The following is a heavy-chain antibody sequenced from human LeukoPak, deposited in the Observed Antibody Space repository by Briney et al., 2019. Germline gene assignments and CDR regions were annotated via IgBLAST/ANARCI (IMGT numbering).Heavy chain of an antibody. D-gene: IGHD3-22*01. Sequence: GGSLRLSCAASGFTFSSYWMSWVRQAPGKGLEWVANIKQDGSEKYYVDSVKGRFTISRGNAKNSLYLQMNSLRAEDTAVYYCARGTYSSVENGASYYYGMDVWGQGTTVTVSS. J-gene: IGHJ6*02. CDR1: GFTFSSYW. V-gene: IGHV3-7*01. CDR2: IKQDGSEK. CDR3: ARGTYSSVENGASYYYGMDV.